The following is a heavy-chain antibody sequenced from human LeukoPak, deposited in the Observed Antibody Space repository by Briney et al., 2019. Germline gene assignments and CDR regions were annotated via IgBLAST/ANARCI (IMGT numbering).Heavy chain of an antibody. D-gene: IGHD3-22*01. CDR3: AKGAMHYYDSSGYNYFDY. CDR2: ISGSGGST. Sequence: PGGSLRLSCAASGFTFRNYAMSWVRQAPGKGLEWVSAISGSGGSTYYADSVKGRFTISRDNSKNTLYLQMNSLRAEDTAVYYCAKGAMHYYDSSGYNYFDYWGQGTLVTVSS. V-gene: IGHV3-23*01. J-gene: IGHJ4*02. CDR1: GFTFRNYA.